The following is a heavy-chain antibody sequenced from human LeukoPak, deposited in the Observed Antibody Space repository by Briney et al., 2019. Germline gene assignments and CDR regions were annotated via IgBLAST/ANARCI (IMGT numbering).Heavy chain of an antibody. Sequence: GGSLRLSCAASGLTFSSYGMHWVRQAPGKGLEWVAVISYDGSNKYYADSVKGRFTISRDNSKNTLYLQMNSLRAEDTAVYYCAKKSSTYGGNLDSDYWGQGTLVTVSS. CDR3: AKKSSTYGGNLDSDY. J-gene: IGHJ4*02. D-gene: IGHD4-23*01. V-gene: IGHV3-30*18. CDR1: GLTFSSYG. CDR2: ISYDGSNK.